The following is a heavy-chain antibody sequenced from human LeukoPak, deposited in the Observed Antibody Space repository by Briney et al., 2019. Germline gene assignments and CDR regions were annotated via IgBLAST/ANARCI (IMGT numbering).Heavy chain of an antibody. J-gene: IGHJ4*02. CDR3: ARSYYDFWSGYYSVSRYFDY. CDR1: GYTFTSYG. CDR2: ISAYNGNT. Sequence: ASVKVSCTASGYTFTSYGISWVRQAPGQGLEWMGWISAYNGNTNYAQKLQGRVTMTTDTSTSTAYMELRSLRSDDTAVYYCARSYYDFWSGYYSVSRYFDYWGQGTLVTVSS. D-gene: IGHD3-3*01. V-gene: IGHV1-18*01.